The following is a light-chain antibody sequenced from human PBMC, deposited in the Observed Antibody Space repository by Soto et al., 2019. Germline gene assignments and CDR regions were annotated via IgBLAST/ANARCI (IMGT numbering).Light chain of an antibody. CDR3: KQYGSSPPT. CDR1: QSVSSSH. V-gene: IGKV3-20*01. CDR2: GAY. Sequence: EIVLTQSPGTLSLSPGERATLSCRASQSVSSSHLAWYQQKPGQAPRLLISGAYSRATGIPARFSGSGSGTDFTLTIRRLEPEDFAVYYCKQYGSSPPTFGQGTKVDIK. J-gene: IGKJ1*01.